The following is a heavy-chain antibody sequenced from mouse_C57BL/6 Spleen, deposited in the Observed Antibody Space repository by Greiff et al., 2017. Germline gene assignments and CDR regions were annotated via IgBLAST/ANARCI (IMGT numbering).Heavy chain of an antibody. D-gene: IGHD2-4*01. CDR1: GYSITSGYY. J-gene: IGHJ2*01. V-gene: IGHV3-6*01. CDR3: ARDDYDVPDY. CDR2: ISYDGSN. Sequence: EVKLVESGPGLVKPSQSLSLTCPATGYSITSGYYWNWIRQFPGNNLEWMGYISYDGSNNYNPSLKNRISITRDTSKNQFFLKLNSVTTEDTATYYCARDDYDVPDYWGQGTTLTVSS.